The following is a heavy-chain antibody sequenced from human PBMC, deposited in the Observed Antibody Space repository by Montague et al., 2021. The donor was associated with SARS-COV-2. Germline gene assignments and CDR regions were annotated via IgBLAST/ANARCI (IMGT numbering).Heavy chain of an antibody. CDR3: ARDTRSEYFDFLTGYYKGVFLDY. J-gene: IGHJ4*02. CDR2: INWNGGST. D-gene: IGHD3-9*01. V-gene: IGHV3-20*04. Sequence: SLRLSCAASGFTFGDYAMSWVRQAPGKGLEWVSGINWNGGSTGSADSVKGRFTISRDNAKNSLYLQMNSLRAEDTALYYCARDTRSEYFDFLTGYYKGVFLDYWGQGTLVTVSS. CDR1: GFTFGDYA.